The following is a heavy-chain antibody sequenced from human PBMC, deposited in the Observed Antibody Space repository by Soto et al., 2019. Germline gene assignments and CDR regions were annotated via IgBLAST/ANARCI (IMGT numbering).Heavy chain of an antibody. Sequence: SETLSLTCAVSGDSFKPYYWSWMRQSPGKGLEWVGYIYYSGTTIYNPSLEDRVTISLDTSNNHFSLELASVTAADTAVFYCAGLFPYVSSGYHLNYLGQGTLVTVSS. D-gene: IGHD3-22*01. CDR3: AGLFPYVSSGYHLNY. CDR2: IYYSGTT. V-gene: IGHV4-59*12. J-gene: IGHJ4*02. CDR1: GDSFKPYY.